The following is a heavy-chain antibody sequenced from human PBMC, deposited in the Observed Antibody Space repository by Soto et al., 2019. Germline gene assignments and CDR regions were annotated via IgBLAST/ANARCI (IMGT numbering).Heavy chain of an antibody. V-gene: IGHV3-30-3*01. CDR1: GFTFSSYA. CDR2: ISYDGSNK. Sequence: VQLVESGGGVVQPGRSLRLSCAASGFTFSSYAMHWVRQAPGKGLEWVAVISYDGSNKYYADSVKGRFTISRDNSKNTLYLQMNSLRAEDTAVYYCARDPSEHGNFDYWGQGTLVTVSS. J-gene: IGHJ4*02. D-gene: IGHD1-26*01. CDR3: ARDPSEHGNFDY.